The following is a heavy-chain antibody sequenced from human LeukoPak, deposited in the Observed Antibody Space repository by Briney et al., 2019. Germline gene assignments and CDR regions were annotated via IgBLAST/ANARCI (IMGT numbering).Heavy chain of an antibody. J-gene: IGHJ3*02. CDR2: IIPIFGTA. CDR3: ATPSAQVVVTWYDAFDI. CDR1: GGTFSSYA. D-gene: IGHD2-21*02. Sequence: SVKVSCKASGGTFSSYAISWVRQAPGQGLEWMGGIIPIFGTANYAQKFQGRVTITADESTSTAYMEPSSLRSEDTAVYYCATPSAQVVVTWYDAFDIWGQGTMVTVSS. V-gene: IGHV1-69*13.